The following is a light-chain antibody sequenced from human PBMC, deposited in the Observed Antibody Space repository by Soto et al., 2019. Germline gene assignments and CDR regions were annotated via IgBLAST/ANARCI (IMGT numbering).Light chain of an antibody. CDR1: SSDVGSYNL. Sequence: QSVLTQPASVSGSPGQSITTSCTGTSSDVGSYNLDSWFQHHPGKVPKLMIYEVSKRPSGVSNRFSGSKSGNTASLTISGLQAEDEADYHCCSYAGSTTFYVFGTGTKVTVL. J-gene: IGLJ1*01. CDR2: EVS. CDR3: CSYAGSTTFYV. V-gene: IGLV2-23*02.